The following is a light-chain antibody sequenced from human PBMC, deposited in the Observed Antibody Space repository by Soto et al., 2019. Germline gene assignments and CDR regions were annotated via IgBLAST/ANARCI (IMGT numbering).Light chain of an antibody. V-gene: IGKV2-28*01. CDR1: QSLLYSNGYNY. CDR3: MQARQTPFT. J-gene: IGKJ3*01. Sequence: DVVMTQSPLSLPVTPGEPASISCRSSQSLLYSNGYNYLDWYLQKPVQSPQLLIYLGSYRASGVPDRFSGSGSGTDFTLKISRVEAEDVGVYYCMQARQTPFTFGPGTKVEIK. CDR2: LGS.